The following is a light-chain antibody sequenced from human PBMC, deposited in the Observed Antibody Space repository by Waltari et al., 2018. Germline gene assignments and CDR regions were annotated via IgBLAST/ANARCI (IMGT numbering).Light chain of an antibody. V-gene: IGKV3-15*01. CDR2: GAS. Sequence: EIVMTQSPATLSVSPGERATLSCRASQGVSSNLAWYQQKPGQAPRLLIYGASSRATGIPGRVSGRGSGTDFTLTISSLQSEDFAVYYCQQYNSWPPYTLGQGTKLQSK. CDR1: QGVSSN. J-gene: IGKJ2*01. CDR3: QQYNSWPPYT.